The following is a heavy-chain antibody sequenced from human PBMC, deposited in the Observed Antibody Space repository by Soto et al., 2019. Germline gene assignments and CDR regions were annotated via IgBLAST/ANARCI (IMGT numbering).Heavy chain of an antibody. Sequence: PGGSLRLSCVVSVFPFGANAMSWVRQAPGKGLEWVSCLSNTGRRTSYADSVKGRFNISRDNSENTVYLQMNSLRVEDTAVYYSEAEICETQGPFDNWGQGTLVTVSS. J-gene: IGHJ4*01. CDR3: EAEICETQGPFDN. V-gene: IGHV3-23*01. CDR1: VFPFGANA. CDR2: LSNTGRRT.